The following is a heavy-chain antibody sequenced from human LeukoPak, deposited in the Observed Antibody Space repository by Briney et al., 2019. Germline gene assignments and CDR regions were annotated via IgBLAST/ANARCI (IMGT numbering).Heavy chain of an antibody. CDR1: GGSISSGSYY. J-gene: IGHJ6*03. CDR2: IYSSGST. Sequence: SETLSLTCTVSGGSISSGSYYWSWIRQPAGKGLEWIGRIYSSGSTNYNPSLKSRVTISVDTSKNQFSLKLSSVTAADTAVYYCARGIVGATPFYYYYYYMDVWGKGTTVTVSS. D-gene: IGHD1-26*01. CDR3: ARGIVGATPFYYYYYYMDV. V-gene: IGHV4-61*02.